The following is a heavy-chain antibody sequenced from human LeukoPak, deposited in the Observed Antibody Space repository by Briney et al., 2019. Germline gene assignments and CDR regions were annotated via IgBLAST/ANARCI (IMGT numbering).Heavy chain of an antibody. CDR2: IYTSGST. D-gene: IGHD2-2*02. Sequence: PSETLSLTCTVSGGSISSGSYYWSWIRQPAGKGLEWIGGIYTSGSTNYNPSLKSRVTISVDTSKNQFSLKLSSVTAADTAVYYCAREDFDCSSTSCYIRDYYYYYMDVWGKGTTVTVSS. J-gene: IGHJ6*03. CDR3: AREDFDCSSTSCYIRDYYYYYMDV. V-gene: IGHV4-61*02. CDR1: GGSISSGSYY.